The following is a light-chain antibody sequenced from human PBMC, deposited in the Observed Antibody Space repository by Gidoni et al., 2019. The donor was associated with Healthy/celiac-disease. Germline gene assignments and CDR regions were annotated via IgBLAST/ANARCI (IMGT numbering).Light chain of an antibody. CDR2: GAS. J-gene: IGKJ2*01. CDR3: QQYDNLPPYT. Sequence: DIQMTQCPSSLSASVGDRVTITCQASQDISNYLNWYQQKPGKAPKLLIYGASNLETGVPSRFSGSGSGTDFTFTISSLQPEDIATYYCQQYDNLPPYTFGQGTKLEIK. V-gene: IGKV1-33*01. CDR1: QDISNY.